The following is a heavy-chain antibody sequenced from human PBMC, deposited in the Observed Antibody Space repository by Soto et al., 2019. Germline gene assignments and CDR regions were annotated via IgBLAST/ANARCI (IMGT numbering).Heavy chain of an antibody. CDR2: ISYDGSNK. J-gene: IGHJ6*02. CDR3: AKDRLRAAAGMDV. D-gene: IGHD6-13*01. CDR1: GFTFSSYG. V-gene: IGHV3-30*18. Sequence: QVQVVESGGGVVQPGRSLRLSCAASGFTFSSYGMHWVSQAPGKGLEWVAVISYDGSNKYYADSVMGQFTISRDNSKNTLYQQMNSLRAEDTAVYYCAKDRLRAAAGMDVWGQRTTVTVSS.